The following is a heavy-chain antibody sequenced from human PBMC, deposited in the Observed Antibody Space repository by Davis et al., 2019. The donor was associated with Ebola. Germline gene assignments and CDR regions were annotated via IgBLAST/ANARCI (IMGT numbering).Heavy chain of an antibody. CDR1: GGSISSYY. V-gene: IGHV4-59*08. CDR2: IYYSGST. Sequence: MPSETLSLTCTVSGGSISSYYWSWIRQPPGKGLEWIGYIYYSGSTNYNPSLKSRVTISVDTSKNQFSLKLSSVTAADTAVYYCARGAVYDFWSGSYYGMDVWGQGTTVTVSS. CDR3: ARGAVYDFWSGSYYGMDV. J-gene: IGHJ6*02. D-gene: IGHD3-3*01.